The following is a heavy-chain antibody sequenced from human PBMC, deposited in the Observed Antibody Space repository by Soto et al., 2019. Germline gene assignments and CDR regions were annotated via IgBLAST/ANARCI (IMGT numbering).Heavy chain of an antibody. CDR3: ARRYGSFFDI. CDR2: IYYSGST. Sequence: LSLTCTVSGGSISSYCWSWIRQPPGKGLEWIGYIYYSGSTNYNPSLKSRVTISVDTSKNQFSLKLSSVTAADTAVYYCARRYGSFFDIWGQGTIVTVSS. V-gene: IGHV4-59*08. D-gene: IGHD3-10*01. J-gene: IGHJ3*02. CDR1: GGSISSYC.